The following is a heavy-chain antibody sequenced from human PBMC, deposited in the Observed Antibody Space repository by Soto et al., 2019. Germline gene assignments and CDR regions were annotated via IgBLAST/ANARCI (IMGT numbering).Heavy chain of an antibody. J-gene: IGHJ6*02. Sequence: KPSETLSLTCAVYGGSFSGYYWSWIRQPPGKGLEWIGEINHSGSTNYNPSLKSRVTISVDTSKNQFSLKLSSVTAADTAVYYCARGPTKWQRIAARPLYYYYGMDVWGQGTTVTVSS. CDR1: GGSFSGYY. CDR3: ARGPTKWQRIAARPLYYYYGMDV. V-gene: IGHV4-34*01. CDR2: INHSGST. D-gene: IGHD6-6*01.